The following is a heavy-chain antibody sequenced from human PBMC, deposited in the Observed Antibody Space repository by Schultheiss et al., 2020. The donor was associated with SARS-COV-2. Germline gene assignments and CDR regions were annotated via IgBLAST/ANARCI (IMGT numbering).Heavy chain of an antibody. V-gene: IGHV3-21*01. CDR2: ISSSSSYI. Sequence: GGSLRLSCAASGFTLGDFWMNWVRQAPGKGLEWVSSISSSSSYIYYADSVKGRFTISRDNSKNTLFLQMGGLRVEDMAVYYCAREILTTAPRGGMDVWGQGTTVTVSS. D-gene: IGHD4-11*01. CDR3: AREILTTAPRGGMDV. CDR1: GFTLGDFW. J-gene: IGHJ6*02.